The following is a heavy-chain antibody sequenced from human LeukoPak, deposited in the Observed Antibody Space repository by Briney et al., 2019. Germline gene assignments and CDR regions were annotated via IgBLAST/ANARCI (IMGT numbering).Heavy chain of an antibody. CDR2: IYSGGNT. CDR1: GFSVSNTY. D-gene: IGHD2-21*02. V-gene: IGHV3-53*03. Sequence: PGGSLRLSCAASGFSVSNTYMSWVRQPPGKGLEWGSIIYSGGNTYYADSVKGRFTISRDNSKNTLYLQMNRLRPEDTAVYYCARGTVTAPDYWGQGTLVTVSS. CDR3: ARGTVTAPDY. J-gene: IGHJ4*02.